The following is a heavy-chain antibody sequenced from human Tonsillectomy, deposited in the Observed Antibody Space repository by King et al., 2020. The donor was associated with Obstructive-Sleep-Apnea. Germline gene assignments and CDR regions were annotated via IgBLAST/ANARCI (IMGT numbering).Heavy chain of an antibody. V-gene: IGHV3-48*03. J-gene: IGHJ4*02. CDR1: GFTFSSYS. CDR2: MSSGGTTI. Sequence: VQLVESGGGLVQPGGSLRLSCAASGFTFSSYSLHWVRQAPGKGLEWLSYMSSGGTTIYYADSVQGRFTISRDNAKNSLSLQINSLSAEDTAVYFCASEGGYYDSSGYAPIFDYWGQGTPVTVSS. D-gene: IGHD3-22*01. CDR3: ASEGGYYDSSGYAPIFDY.